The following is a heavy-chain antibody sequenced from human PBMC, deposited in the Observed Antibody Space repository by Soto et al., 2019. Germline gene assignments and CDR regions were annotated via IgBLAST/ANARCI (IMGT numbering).Heavy chain of an antibody. CDR3: TFSDSSEVDH. CDR2: VSYDGHNK. D-gene: IGHD6-6*01. V-gene: IGHV3-30*03. Sequence: VQLVESGGDVVQPGKSLTLSCGASGFIFSGYGMHWVRQAPGNGLEWVSFVSYDGHNKYYGDSVRGRFTIARDNSKRTLFLHMNSLRKEDTAVYYCTFSDSSEVDHWGQGALVTVSA. CDR1: GFIFSGYG. J-gene: IGHJ4*02.